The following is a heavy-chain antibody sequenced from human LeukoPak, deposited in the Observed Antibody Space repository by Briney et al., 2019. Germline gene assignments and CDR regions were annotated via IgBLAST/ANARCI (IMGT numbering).Heavy chain of an antibody. V-gene: IGHV3-73*01. CDR1: GFIFSGSA. CDR3: TRLSGNADPGY. J-gene: IGHJ4*02. Sequence: PGGSLRLSCAASGFIFSGSAMHWVRQASGKGLEWVGRIRNKANNYATAYAASVKGRFTISRDDSKNTAYLQMNSLKTEDTAVYYCTRLSGNADPGYWGQGTLVTVSS. CDR2: IRNKANNYAT. D-gene: IGHD1-26*01.